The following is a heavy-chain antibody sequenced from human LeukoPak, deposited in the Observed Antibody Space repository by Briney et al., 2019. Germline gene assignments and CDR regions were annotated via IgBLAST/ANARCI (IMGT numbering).Heavy chain of an antibody. CDR3: ARGRGYGTYDWDDY. D-gene: IGHD5-12*01. Sequence: PGGSLRPPLAAFGVPVSNNYMSWVRPAPGEGLGWVPVIHSGGTTYYADSVKGRFTISRDNSKNTLYLQMNTLRAEDTAVYYCARGRGYGTYDWDDYWGQGTLVTVSS. J-gene: IGHJ4*02. V-gene: IGHV3-53*01. CDR1: GVPVSNNY. CDR2: IHSGGTT.